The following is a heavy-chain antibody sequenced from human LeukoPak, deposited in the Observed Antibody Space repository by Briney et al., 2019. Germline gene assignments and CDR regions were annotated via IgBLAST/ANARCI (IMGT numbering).Heavy chain of an antibody. D-gene: IGHD3-3*01. CDR3: ARGGRIRFNNWFDP. CDR2: IYYSGSN. V-gene: IGHV4-59*01. Sequence: SETLSLTCTISGGSISSYYWSWIRQPPGKGLEGIGYIYYSGSNNYNPSLKSRVTISVDTSKNQFSLKLSSVTAADTAVYYCARGGRIRFNNWFDPWGQGTLVTVSS. J-gene: IGHJ5*02. CDR1: GGSISSYY.